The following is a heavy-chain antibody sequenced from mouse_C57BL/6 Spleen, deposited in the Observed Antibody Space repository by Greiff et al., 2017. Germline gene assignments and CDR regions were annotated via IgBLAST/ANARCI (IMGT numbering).Heavy chain of an antibody. Sequence: VKLKESGAELVKPGASVKISCKASGYAFSSYWMNWVKQRPGKGLEWIGQIYPGDGDTNYNGKFKGKATLTADKSSSTAYMQLSSLTSEDSAVYFCARDYYGSSFDYWGQGTTLTVSS. J-gene: IGHJ2*01. V-gene: IGHV1-80*01. CDR3: ARDYYGSSFDY. CDR1: GYAFSSYW. D-gene: IGHD1-1*01. CDR2: IYPGDGDT.